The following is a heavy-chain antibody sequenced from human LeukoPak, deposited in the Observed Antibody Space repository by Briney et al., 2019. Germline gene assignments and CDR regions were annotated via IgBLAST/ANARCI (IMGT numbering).Heavy chain of an antibody. D-gene: IGHD4-17*01. Sequence: GESLKISCKGSGYSFTSYWIGWVRQVPGKGLEWMGIIYPGDSDTRYSPSFQGQVTISADKSISTAYLQWSSLKASDTAMYYCARPRTTVTLDFNYWGQGTLVIVSS. CDR3: ARPRTTVTLDFNY. CDR2: IYPGDSDT. J-gene: IGHJ4*02. V-gene: IGHV5-51*01. CDR1: GYSFTSYW.